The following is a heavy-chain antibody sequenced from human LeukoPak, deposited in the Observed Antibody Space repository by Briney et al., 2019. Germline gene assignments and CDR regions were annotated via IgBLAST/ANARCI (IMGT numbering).Heavy chain of an antibody. D-gene: IGHD3-22*01. J-gene: IGHJ2*01. CDR2: IYYSGSN. CDR3: ARPLGNGYSSWYFDL. Sequence: SETLSLTCTVSGGTITSYYWSWIRQPPGKGLEWIGYIYYSGSNNYNPSLKSGVTISIDKTNNHISLLQTTVTAADQTVYCCARPLGNGYSSWYFDLWGRGALVTVSS. CDR1: GGTITSYY. V-gene: IGHV4-59*01.